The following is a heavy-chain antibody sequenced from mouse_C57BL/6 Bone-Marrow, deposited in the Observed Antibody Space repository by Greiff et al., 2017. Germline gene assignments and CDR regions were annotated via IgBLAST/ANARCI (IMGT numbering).Heavy chain of an antibody. CDR2: IDPSDSYT. J-gene: IGHJ1*03. CDR1: GYTFTSYW. V-gene: IGHV1-50*01. D-gene: IGHD1-1*01. CDR3: AREDYGSTFDV. Sequence: QVQLQQSGAELVKPGASVKLSCKASGYTFTSYWMQWVKQRPGQGLEWIGEIDPSDSYTNYNQKFKGKATLTVDTSSSTAYMQLSSLTSEDSAVYYCAREDYGSTFDVWGTGTTVTGSS.